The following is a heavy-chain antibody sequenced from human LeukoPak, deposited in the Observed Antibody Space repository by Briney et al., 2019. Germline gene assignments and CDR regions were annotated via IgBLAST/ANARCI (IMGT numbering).Heavy chain of an antibody. J-gene: IGHJ3*02. V-gene: IGHV4-39*01. CDR3: ASGGYDFWSGYFPHDAFDI. D-gene: IGHD3-3*01. CDR1: GGSISSSSYY. CDR2: IYYSGST. Sequence: SETLSLTCTVSGGSISSSSYYWGWIRQPPGKGLEWIGSIYYSGSTYYNPSLKSRVTISVDTSKNQFSLKLSSVTAANTAVYYCASGGYDFWSGYFPHDAFDIWGQGTMVTVSS.